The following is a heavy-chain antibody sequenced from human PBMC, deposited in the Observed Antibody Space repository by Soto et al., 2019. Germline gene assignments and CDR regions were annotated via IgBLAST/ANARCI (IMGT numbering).Heavy chain of an antibody. V-gene: IGHV3-48*03. CDR3: ARWGNWKVADY. Sequence: EVQLVESGGGLVQAGGSLRLFCAVSGFTFSSYEMNWVRQAPGKGLEWVSYIGTSGKTIYYADSVRGRFTISRDNAKNSLYLQMNSLRAEDTAVYFCARWGNWKVADYWGQGTLVTVSS. CDR2: IGTSGKTI. CDR1: GFTFSSYE. J-gene: IGHJ4*02. D-gene: IGHD1-1*01.